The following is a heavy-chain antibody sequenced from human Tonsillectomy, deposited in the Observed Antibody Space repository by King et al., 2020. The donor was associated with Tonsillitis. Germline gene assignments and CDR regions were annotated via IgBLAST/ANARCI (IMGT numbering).Heavy chain of an antibody. CDR3: AREKLPAAINQYYYYYMDV. D-gene: IGHD2-2*01. Sequence: VQLVESGGGVVQPGRSLRLSCVASEFSFSTYDMHWVRQAPGKGLEWVAVIWYDGSNKEYADSVKGRFTISRDNSKNTLNLQMNSLRAEDTAMYYCAREKLPAAINQYYYYYMDVWGKGTTVTISS. CDR1: EFSFSTYD. V-gene: IGHV3-33*01. J-gene: IGHJ6*03. CDR2: IWYDGSNK.